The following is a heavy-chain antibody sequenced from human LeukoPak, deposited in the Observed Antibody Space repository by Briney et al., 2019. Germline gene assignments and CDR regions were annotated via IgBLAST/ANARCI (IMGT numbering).Heavy chain of an antibody. D-gene: IGHD3-10*01. CDR1: GFTVSSNY. CDR3: ARDRGALLWFGELLEKYYYYGMDV. CDR2: ISSSSSYI. J-gene: IGHJ6*02. Sequence: GGSLRLSCAASGFTVSSNYMSWVRQAPGKGLEWVSSISSSSSYIYYADSVKGRFTISRDNAKNSLYLQMNSLRAEDTAVYYCARDRGALLWFGELLEKYYYYGMDVWGQGTTVTVSS. V-gene: IGHV3-21*01.